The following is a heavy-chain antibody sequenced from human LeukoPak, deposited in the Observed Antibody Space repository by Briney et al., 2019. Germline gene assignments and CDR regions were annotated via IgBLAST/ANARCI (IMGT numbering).Heavy chain of an antibody. CDR1: GFSFNSYW. J-gene: IGHJ6*02. Sequence: GGSLRLSCAASGFSFNSYWMSWVRQAPGTGLEWVANIRQDGSERYYADSLKGRFTISRDNAKNSLYLQMNSLRAEDTAMYYCASMDSGSPRVDYYYGMDVWGQGTTVTVSS. D-gene: IGHD1-26*01. V-gene: IGHV3-7*01. CDR2: IRQDGSER. CDR3: ASMDSGSPRVDYYYGMDV.